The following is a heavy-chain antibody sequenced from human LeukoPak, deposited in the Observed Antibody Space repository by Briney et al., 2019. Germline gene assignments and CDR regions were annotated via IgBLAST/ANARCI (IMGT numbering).Heavy chain of an antibody. J-gene: IGHJ3*02. Sequence: PAETLSLTCTVSGGSISSYYWSWIRQPPGKGLEWLGYIYYSGSTNYNPSLKRRVTISVDTSKNQFSLKLSSVTAADRAVYYCAREGIAARSGAFDIWGQGTMVTVSS. D-gene: IGHD6-6*01. CDR3: AREGIAARSGAFDI. CDR2: IYYSGST. CDR1: GGSISSYY. V-gene: IGHV4-59*01.